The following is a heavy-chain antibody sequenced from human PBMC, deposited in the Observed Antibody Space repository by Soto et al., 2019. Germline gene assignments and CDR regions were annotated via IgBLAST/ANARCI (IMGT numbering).Heavy chain of an antibody. J-gene: IGHJ4*02. D-gene: IGHD1-26*01. Sequence: GALRLSCAASGFTFRSYAMSWVRQAPGKGLEWVSAISGSGSNTYYADSVKGRFTISRDNSKNTLYLQMNSLRAEDTAVYYCAKEGIMGFSGYFDYWGQGTLVTVSS. CDR2: ISGSGSNT. CDR1: GFTFRSYA. CDR3: AKEGIMGFSGYFDY. V-gene: IGHV3-23*01.